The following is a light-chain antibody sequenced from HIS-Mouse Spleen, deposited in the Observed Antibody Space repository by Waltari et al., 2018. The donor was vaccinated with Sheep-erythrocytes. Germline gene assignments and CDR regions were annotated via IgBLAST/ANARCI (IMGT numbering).Light chain of an antibody. Sequence: QSALTQPRSVSGSPGQSVTISCSGTSRYVGGYNYVSWYQQHPGKAPKLMIYDVSKRPSGVPDSFSGSKSGNTASLTISGLQAEDEADYYCCSYAGSYNHVFATGTKVTVL. V-gene: IGLV2-11*01. CDR2: DVS. CDR3: CSYAGSYNHV. CDR1: SRYVGGYNY. J-gene: IGLJ1*01.